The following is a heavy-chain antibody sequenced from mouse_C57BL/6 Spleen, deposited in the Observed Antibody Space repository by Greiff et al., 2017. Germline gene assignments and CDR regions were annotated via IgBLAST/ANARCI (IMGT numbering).Heavy chain of an antibody. CDR2: IHPNSGST. J-gene: IGHJ3*01. Sequence: QVQLKQSGAELVKPGASVKLSCKASGYTFTSYWMHWVKQRPGQGLEWIGMIHPNSGSTNYNEKFKSKATLTVDKSSSTAYMQLSSLTSEDSAVYYGAREAVYDGYVLAYWGQGTLVTVSA. CDR1: GYTFTSYW. D-gene: IGHD2-3*01. V-gene: IGHV1-64*01. CDR3: AREAVYDGYVLAY.